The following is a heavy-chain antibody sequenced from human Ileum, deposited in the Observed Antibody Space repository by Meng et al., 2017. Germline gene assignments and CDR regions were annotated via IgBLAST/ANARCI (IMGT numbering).Heavy chain of an antibody. J-gene: IGHJ4*02. Sequence: SETLSLTCTVSGGSIITSSYWIWIRQSPGKGLEWIGYIHYSGNTNYNPSLKSRVTISRDTSKNQFSLIVTSVTAADTAVYYCARGASWVQLNDYWGQGTLVTVSS. CDR1: GGSIITSSY. D-gene: IGHD1-1*01. V-gene: IGHV4-59*01. CDR3: ARGASWVQLNDY. CDR2: IHYSGNT.